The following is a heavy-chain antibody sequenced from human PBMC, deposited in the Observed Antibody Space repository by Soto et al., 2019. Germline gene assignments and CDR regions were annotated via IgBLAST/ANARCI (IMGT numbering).Heavy chain of an antibody. CDR1: GFTFSGYW. Sequence: EVQLVESGGGLVQPGGSLRLSCAAAGFTFSGYWMHWVRQAPGKGLVWVSRINRDGSSTSYADSVKGRFTISRDNAKNTLYLQMHSLRAEDTAVYYCARRYSSSSSRYFHHWGQGTLVTVSS. CDR3: ARRYSSSSSRYFHH. J-gene: IGHJ1*01. D-gene: IGHD6-6*01. V-gene: IGHV3-74*01. CDR2: INRDGSST.